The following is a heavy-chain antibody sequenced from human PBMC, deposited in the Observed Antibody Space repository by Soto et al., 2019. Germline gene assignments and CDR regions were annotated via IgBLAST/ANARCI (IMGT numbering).Heavy chain of an antibody. J-gene: IGHJ4*02. Sequence: SETLSLTCTVSGGSISSSSYYWGWIRQPPGKGLEWIGNIYYSGNTFHNPSLKSRVTIYVDASKNQFSLKLRSVTAADTAVYYCARLGGQLVIDYWGQGTLVTVSS. CDR1: GGSISSSSYY. V-gene: IGHV4-39*01. D-gene: IGHD6-13*01. CDR3: ARLGGQLVIDY. CDR2: IYYSGNT.